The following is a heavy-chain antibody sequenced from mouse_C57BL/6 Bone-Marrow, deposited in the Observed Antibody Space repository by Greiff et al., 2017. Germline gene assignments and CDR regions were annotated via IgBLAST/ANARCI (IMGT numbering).Heavy chain of an antibody. CDR2: IYPGSGST. D-gene: IGHD2-1*01. CDR3: ARDGNYAMDC. Sequence: QVQLQQSGAELVKPGASVKMSCKASGYTFTSYWITWVKQRPGQGLEWIGDIYPGSGSTNYNEKFKSKATLTVDTSSSTAYMQLSSLTSEDSAVYYCARDGNYAMDCWGQGTSVTVSS. J-gene: IGHJ4*01. CDR1: GYTFTSYW. V-gene: IGHV1-55*01.